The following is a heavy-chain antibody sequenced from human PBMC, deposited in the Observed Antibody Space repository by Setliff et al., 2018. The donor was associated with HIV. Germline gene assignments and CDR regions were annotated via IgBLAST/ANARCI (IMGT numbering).Heavy chain of an antibody. V-gene: IGHV5-51*07. CDR2: IYPGDFVT. D-gene: IGHD1-26*01. Sequence: GESLKISCQASGYSFTNYWIGWVHQMPGKGLEWIGVIYPGDFVTRYGPSFQGQVFISADRSITTAYLQWDSLKASDTAMYYCTRRRRAPGIEDLEAYWGQGTLVTVSS. CDR1: GYSFTNYW. CDR3: TRRRRAPGIEDLEAY. J-gene: IGHJ4*02.